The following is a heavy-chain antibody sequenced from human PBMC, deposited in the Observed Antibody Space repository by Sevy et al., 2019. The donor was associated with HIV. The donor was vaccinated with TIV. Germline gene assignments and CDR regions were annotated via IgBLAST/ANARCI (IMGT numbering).Heavy chain of an antibody. V-gene: IGHV3-48*02. CDR1: GFTFSSYS. CDR3: AGVHSGVTGLFYGMDV. Sequence: GGSLRLSCAASGFTFSSYSMNWVRQAPGKGLEWVSYISSSSSTIYYADSLKGRFTISRDNAKNSLYLQMNSLRDEDTAVYYCAGVHSGVTGLFYGMDVWGQGTTVTVSS. J-gene: IGHJ6*02. D-gene: IGHD2-21*02. CDR2: ISSSSSTI.